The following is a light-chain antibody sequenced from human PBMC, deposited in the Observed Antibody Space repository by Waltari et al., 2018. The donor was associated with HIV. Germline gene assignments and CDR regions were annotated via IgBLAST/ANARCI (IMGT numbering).Light chain of an antibody. V-gene: IGLV1-47*01. Sequence: QSVLTQPPSASGTPGQKVTISCSGGTANIGANFVFWFQQFPGTAPKLLSYRDNRRHSGVPARFSGSKSGTAASLTISGLRSDDEAHYFCAVLDDTLGGGVFGGGTKLTVL. CDR3: AVLDDTLGGGV. J-gene: IGLJ2*01. CDR1: TANIGANF. CDR2: RDN.